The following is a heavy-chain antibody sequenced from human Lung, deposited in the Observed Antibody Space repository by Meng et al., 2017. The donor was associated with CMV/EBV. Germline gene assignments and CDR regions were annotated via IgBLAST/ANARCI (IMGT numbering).Heavy chain of an antibody. V-gene: IGHV3-23*01. CDR2: VSSSGGTT. CDR1: GFTFSSFA. CDR3: AKPPAYYSS. D-gene: IGHD3-16*01. Sequence: GESLKISCAASGFTFSSFAMSWVRQAPGRGLEWVSGVSSSGGTTSYADSVKGRFIISRDNSRNTVYLQMNSLRAEDTAIYYCAKPPAYYSSWGQGTRVTGSS. J-gene: IGHJ5*02.